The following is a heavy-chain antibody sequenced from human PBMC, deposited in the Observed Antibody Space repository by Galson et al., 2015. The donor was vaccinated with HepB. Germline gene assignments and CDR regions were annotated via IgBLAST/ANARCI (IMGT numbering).Heavy chain of an antibody. J-gene: IGHJ4*02. CDR2: IKQDGSER. CDR1: GFTFSSYW. D-gene: IGHD2-2*01. CDR3: ARRCCSSTSCKGFDY. V-gene: IGHV3-7*03. Sequence: FLRLSCAASGFTFSSYWMSWVRQAPGKGLEWVANIKQDGSERYYVDSVKGRFTISRDNAKNSLHLQMNSLRAEDTAVYYCARRCCSSTSCKGFDYWGQGTLVPVSS.